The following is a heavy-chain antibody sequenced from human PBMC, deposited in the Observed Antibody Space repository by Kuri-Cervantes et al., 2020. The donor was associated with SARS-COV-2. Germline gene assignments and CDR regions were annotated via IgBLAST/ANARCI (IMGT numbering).Heavy chain of an antibody. CDR2: IYYSGST. Sequence: SETLSLTCAVSGELFSGYYWTWIRQPPGKGLEWIGSIYYSGSTYYNPSLKSRVTISVDTSKNQFSLKLSSVTAADTAVYYCASGSAPAAIYYYYYMDVWGKGTTVTVSS. CDR1: GELFSGYY. V-gene: IGHV4-59*01. J-gene: IGHJ6*03. D-gene: IGHD2-2*01. CDR3: ASGSAPAAIYYYYYMDV.